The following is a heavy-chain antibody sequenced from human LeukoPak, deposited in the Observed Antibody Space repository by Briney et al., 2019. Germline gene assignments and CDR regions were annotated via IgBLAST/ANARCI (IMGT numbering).Heavy chain of an antibody. Sequence: PSETLSLTCAVSGGSISSSNWWSWIRQPPGKGLEWIGEIYHSGSTNYNPSLKSRVTISVDKSKTQFSLKLSSVTAADTAVYYCARLGYCSGGSCYDYYYYMDVWGKGTTVTVSS. CDR3: ARLGYCSGGSCYDYYYYMDV. D-gene: IGHD2-15*01. V-gene: IGHV4-4*02. CDR2: IYHSGST. J-gene: IGHJ6*03. CDR1: GGSISSSNW.